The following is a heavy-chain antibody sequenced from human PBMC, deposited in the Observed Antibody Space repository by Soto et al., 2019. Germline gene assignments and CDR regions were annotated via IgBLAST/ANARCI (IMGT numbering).Heavy chain of an antibody. Sequence: PSETLSLTCTVSGGSISSYYWSWIRQPAGKGLEWIGRIYTSGSTNYNPSLKSRVSMSVDTSKNQFSLKLSSVTAADAAVYYWARGAGGADVHPGRRRYYYYGMDVWGQGTTVTVSS. CDR1: GGSISSYY. J-gene: IGHJ6*02. CDR3: ARGAGGADVHPGRRRYYYYGMDV. V-gene: IGHV4-4*07. CDR2: IYTSGST. D-gene: IGHD3-10*01.